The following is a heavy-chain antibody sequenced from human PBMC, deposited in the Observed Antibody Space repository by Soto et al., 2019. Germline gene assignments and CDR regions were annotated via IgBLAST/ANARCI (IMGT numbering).Heavy chain of an antibody. CDR3: ARWLTMNYFYYYAMDV. CDR1: GFTFSDYY. J-gene: IGHJ6*02. V-gene: IGHV3-11*01. Sequence: QVQLVESGGGLVKPGGSLRLSCAASGFTFSDYYMSWIRQAPGKGLEWVSYISSSGSTIYYADSVKGRFTFSRDNAKNSLYLQMNSLRAEDTAVYYCARWLTMNYFYYYAMDVWGQGTTVTVSS. D-gene: IGHD3-22*01. CDR2: ISSSGSTI.